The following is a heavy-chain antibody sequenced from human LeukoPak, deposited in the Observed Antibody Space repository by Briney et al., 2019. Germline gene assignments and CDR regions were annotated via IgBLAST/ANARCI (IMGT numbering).Heavy chain of an antibody. J-gene: IGHJ6*03. D-gene: IGHD3/OR15-3a*01. CDR1: GGTFSSYA. Sequence: SVKVSCKASGGTFSSYAISWVRQAPGQGLEWMGGIIPIFGTANYAQKFQGRVTITADESTSTAYMELSSLRSEDTAVYYCARVAGLGGSYYYMDVWGKGTTVTISS. CDR3: ARVAGLGGSYYYMDV. V-gene: IGHV1-69*13. CDR2: IIPIFGTA.